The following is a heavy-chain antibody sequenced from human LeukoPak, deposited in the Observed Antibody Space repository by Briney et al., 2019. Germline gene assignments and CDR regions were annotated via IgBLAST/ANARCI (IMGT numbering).Heavy chain of an antibody. V-gene: IGHV3-53*01. J-gene: IGHJ6*03. CDR3: ASGSGSYRTPYYYMDV. Sequence: GGSLRLSCAASGFTVSSNYMSWVRQAAGNGLEWVSIIYSGGSTYYADSVKGRFTISRDNSKNTLYLQMNSLRAEDTAVYYCASGSGSYRTPYYYMDVWGKGTTVTVSS. CDR2: IYSGGST. CDR1: GFTVSSNY. D-gene: IGHD3-10*01.